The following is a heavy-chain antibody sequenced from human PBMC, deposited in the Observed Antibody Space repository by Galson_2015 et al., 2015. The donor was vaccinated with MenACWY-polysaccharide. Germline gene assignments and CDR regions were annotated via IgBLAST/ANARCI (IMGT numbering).Heavy chain of an antibody. Sequence: SLRLSCAASGFTFSSYAMHWVRQAPGKGLEWVAVISYDETNKHYADSVKGRFTISRDNSKKMLYLRMDSLRNEDTALYYCARSYCDRTNCYGMDVWGQGTTVIVSS. CDR1: GFTFSSYA. CDR3: ARSYCDRTNCYGMDV. J-gene: IGHJ6*02. D-gene: IGHD2-21*01. CDR2: ISYDETNK. V-gene: IGHV3-30-3*01.